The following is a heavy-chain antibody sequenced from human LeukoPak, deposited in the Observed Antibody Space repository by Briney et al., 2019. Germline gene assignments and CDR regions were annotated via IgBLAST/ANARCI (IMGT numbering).Heavy chain of an antibody. Sequence: PGGSLRLSCAASGFTFSSYSMNWVRQAPGKGLEWVAVISYDGSNKYYADSVKGRFTISRDNSKNTLYLQMNSLRAEDTAVYYCAKDFVYYDSSAIDYWGQGTLVTVSS. CDR1: GFTFSSYS. D-gene: IGHD3-22*01. J-gene: IGHJ4*02. CDR3: AKDFVYYDSSAIDY. CDR2: ISYDGSNK. V-gene: IGHV3-30*18.